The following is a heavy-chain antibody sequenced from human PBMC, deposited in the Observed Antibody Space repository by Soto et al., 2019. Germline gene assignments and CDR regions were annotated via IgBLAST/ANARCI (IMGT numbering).Heavy chain of an antibody. J-gene: IGHJ4*02. Sequence: QLQLQESGPGLVKPSETLSLTCTVSGGSISSSSYYWGWIRQPPGKGLEWIGSIYYSGSTYYNPSLKSRVTISVDTSKNQFSLKRSSVTAADTAVYYCARQRRCSGGSCYRDDFDYWGQGTLVTVSS. CDR2: IYYSGST. D-gene: IGHD2-15*01. V-gene: IGHV4-39*01. CDR1: GGSISSSSYY. CDR3: ARQRRCSGGSCYRDDFDY.